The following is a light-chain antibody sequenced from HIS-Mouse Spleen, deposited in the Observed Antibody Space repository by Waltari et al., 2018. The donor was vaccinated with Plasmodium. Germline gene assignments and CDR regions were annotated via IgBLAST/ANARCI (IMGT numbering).Light chain of an antibody. V-gene: IGKV1-8*01. CDR3: QQYYSYPFT. Sequence: AIRMTQSPSSFSASTGDRVTLTCRASQGISSYLAWYQQKPGKAPKLLIYAASTLQSGVPSRFSGSGSGTDFTRTISCLQSEDFATYYCQQYYSYPFTFGPGTKVDIK. J-gene: IGKJ3*01. CDR2: AAS. CDR1: QGISSY.